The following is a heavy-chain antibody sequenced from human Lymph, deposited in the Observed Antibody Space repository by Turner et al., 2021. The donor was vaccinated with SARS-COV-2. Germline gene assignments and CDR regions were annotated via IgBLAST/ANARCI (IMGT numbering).Heavy chain of an antibody. CDR3: ARGRYSGGGMDV. D-gene: IGHD1-26*01. V-gene: IGHV1-8*02. CDR1: GYTFTSYD. J-gene: IGHJ6*02. Sequence: QVQLVQSGAEVKKPGASVKVSCKAPGYTFTSYDINWVRQATGQGLEWMGWLTPNSGNPGYAQKFQGRVTMTRNTSISPAYMELSSLRSEDTAVYYCARGRYSGGGMDVWGQGTTVTVSS. CDR2: LTPNSGNP.